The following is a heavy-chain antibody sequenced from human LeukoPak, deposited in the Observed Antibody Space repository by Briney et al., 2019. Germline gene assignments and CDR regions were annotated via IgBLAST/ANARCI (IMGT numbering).Heavy chain of an antibody. CDR1: GGTFSSYA. CDR2: IIPILGIA. Sequence: GASVTVSCKASGGTFSSYAISWVRQAPGQGLEWMGRIIPILGIANYAQKFQGRVTITADKSTSTAYMELSSLRSEDTAVYYCARDMYGSGSYLNWFDPWGQGTLVTVSS. J-gene: IGHJ5*02. V-gene: IGHV1-69*04. D-gene: IGHD3-10*01. CDR3: ARDMYGSGSYLNWFDP.